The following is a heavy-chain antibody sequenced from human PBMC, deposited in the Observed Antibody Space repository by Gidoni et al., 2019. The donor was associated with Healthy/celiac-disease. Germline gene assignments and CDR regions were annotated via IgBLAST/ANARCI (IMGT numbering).Heavy chain of an antibody. CDR2: IKSKTDGGTT. V-gene: IGHV3-15*01. CDR3: TTRSPPLLWFGELFTFDY. J-gene: IGHJ4*02. CDR1: GFTFSNAW. Sequence: EVQLVESGGGLVKPGGSLRLSCAASGFTFSNAWMSWVRQAPGKGLEWVGRIKSKTDGGTTDYAAPVKGRFTISRDDSKNTLYLQMNSLKTEDTAVYYCTTRSPPLLWFGELFTFDYWGQGTLVTVSS. D-gene: IGHD3-10*01.